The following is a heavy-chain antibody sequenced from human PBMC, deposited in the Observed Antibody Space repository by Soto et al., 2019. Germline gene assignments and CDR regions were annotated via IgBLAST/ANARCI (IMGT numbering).Heavy chain of an antibody. J-gene: IGHJ4*02. CDR1: GFTFSSYA. V-gene: IGHV3-23*01. CDR3: AKLRDFVVLPAGILDY. D-gene: IGHD2-8*01. CDR2: ISGGGDST. Sequence: EVQLLESGGGLVQPGGSLRLTCAASGFTFSSYAISWIRLSPGKGLEWVSVISGGGDSTYYTPSVKGRFTISRDDLKNTLYLQMNSLRTEDTAIYYCAKLRDFVVLPAGILDYWGPGTLVTVSS.